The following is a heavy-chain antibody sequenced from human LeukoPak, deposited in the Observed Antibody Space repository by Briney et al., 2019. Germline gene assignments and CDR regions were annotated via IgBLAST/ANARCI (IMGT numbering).Heavy chain of an antibody. CDR1: GYTFTSYG. V-gene: IGHV1-18*01. J-gene: IGHJ4*02. CDR2: ISAYNGNT. CDR3: AKVPYDSTPLRRYYFDY. Sequence: ASVKVSCKASGYTFTSYGISWVRQAPGQGLEWMGWISAYNGNTNYAQKLQGRVTMTTDTSTSTAYMELRSLRSDDTAVYYCAKVPYDSTPLRRYYFDYWGQGTLVTVSS. D-gene: IGHD3-22*01.